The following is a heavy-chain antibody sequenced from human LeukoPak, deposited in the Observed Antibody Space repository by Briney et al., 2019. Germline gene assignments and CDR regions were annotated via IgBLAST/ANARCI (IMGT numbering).Heavy chain of an antibody. CDR1: GYTFTSYD. Sequence: ASVKVSCKASGYTFTSYDINWVRQATGQGLEWMGWMNPNSGNTGYAQKFQGRVTMTRNTSISTAYMELSSLRSEDTAVYYCARGRFGSWYYYGSGSYSHGDYWGQGTLVTVSS. V-gene: IGHV1-8*01. CDR3: ARGRFGSWYYYGSGSYSHGDY. D-gene: IGHD3-10*01. J-gene: IGHJ4*02. CDR2: MNPNSGNT.